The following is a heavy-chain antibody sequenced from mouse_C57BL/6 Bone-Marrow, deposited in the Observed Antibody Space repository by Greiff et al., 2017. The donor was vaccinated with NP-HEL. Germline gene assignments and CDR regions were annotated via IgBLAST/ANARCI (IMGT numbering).Heavy chain of an antibody. CDR2: IYPRSGNT. CDR3: ARAVYYGYQAWFAY. J-gene: IGHJ3*01. D-gene: IGHD2-2*01. CDR1: GYTFTSYG. V-gene: IGHV1-81*01. Sequence: QVQLKQSGAELARPGASVKLSCKASGYTFTSYGISWVKQRTGQGLEWIGEIYPRSGNTYYNEKFKGKATLTADKSSSTAYMELSGLTSEDSAVYFCARAVYYGYQAWFAYWGQGTLVTVSA.